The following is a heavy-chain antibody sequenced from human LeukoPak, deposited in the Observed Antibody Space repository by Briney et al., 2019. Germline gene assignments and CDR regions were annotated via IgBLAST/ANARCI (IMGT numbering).Heavy chain of an antibody. CDR3: ARDIVVVPAANAFDI. D-gene: IGHD2-2*01. V-gene: IGHV1-18*01. CDR1: GYTFTSYG. J-gene: IGHJ3*02. Sequence: GASVKVSCKASGYTFTSYGISWVRQAPGQGLEWMGWISAYNGNTNYAQKLQGRVTMTTDTSTSTAYMELRSLRSDDTAVYYCARDIVVVPAANAFDIWGQGTMVTVSS. CDR2: ISAYNGNT.